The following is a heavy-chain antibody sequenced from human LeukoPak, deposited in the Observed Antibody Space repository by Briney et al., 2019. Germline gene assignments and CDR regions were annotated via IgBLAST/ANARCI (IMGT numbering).Heavy chain of an antibody. D-gene: IGHD3-10*01. Sequence: QSSETLSLTCAVYGGSFSAYYWTWIRQPPGKGLEWIGEINPSVSTNYNPSLKSRVSISVDTSKNQVSLRLTSVTAADTAMYYCARCVWSGDVWARNPKSTCYFDDWGQGTLFIMSS. J-gene: IGHJ4*02. CDR3: ARCVWSGDVWARNPKSTCYFDD. V-gene: IGHV4-34*01. CDR2: INPSVST. CDR1: GGSFSAYY.